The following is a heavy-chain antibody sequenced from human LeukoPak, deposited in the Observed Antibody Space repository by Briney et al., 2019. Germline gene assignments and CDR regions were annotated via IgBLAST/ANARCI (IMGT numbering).Heavy chain of an antibody. CDR2: IYAGNSDT. J-gene: IGHJ4*02. CDR3: AILNHPDGRVF. Sequence: GESLKISCQGFGYTFTTSWIGWVRQLPGKGLEWMAIIYAGNSDTKYSPSFQGQVSISTDRSISTAYLQWSSLQASDTAIYFCAILNHPDGRVFWGQGTLVTVSS. CDR1: GYTFTTSW. V-gene: IGHV5-51*01. D-gene: IGHD5-24*01.